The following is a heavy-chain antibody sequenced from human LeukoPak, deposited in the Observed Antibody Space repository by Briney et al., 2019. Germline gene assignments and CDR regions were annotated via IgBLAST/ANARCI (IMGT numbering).Heavy chain of an antibody. CDR3: ARAVFAIQLPGAYFDY. J-gene: IGHJ4*02. CDR2: INHSGST. V-gene: IGHV4-39*07. CDR1: GGSITSSDYY. Sequence: KPSETLSLTCTVSGGSITSSDYYWGWIRQPPGKGLEWIGEINHSGSTNYNPSLKSRVTISVDTSKNQFSLKLSSVTAADTAVYYCARAVFAIQLPGAYFDYWGQGTLVTVSS. D-gene: IGHD5-18*01.